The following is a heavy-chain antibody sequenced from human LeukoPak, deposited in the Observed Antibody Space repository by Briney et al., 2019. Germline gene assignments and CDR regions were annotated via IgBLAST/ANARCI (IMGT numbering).Heavy chain of an antibody. CDR1: GDSISNYY. D-gene: IGHD3-22*01. V-gene: IGHV4-59*08. CDR2: IYYSGRT. J-gene: IGHJ4*02. CDR3: ARQGVEYYYDSSGCDY. Sequence: SETLSLTCTVSGDSISNYYWSWIRQPPGKGLEWIGNIYYSGRTNHNPSLKSRVTISVDTSKNQFSLKLSSVTAADTAVYYCARQGVEYYYDSSGCDYWGQGTLVTVSS.